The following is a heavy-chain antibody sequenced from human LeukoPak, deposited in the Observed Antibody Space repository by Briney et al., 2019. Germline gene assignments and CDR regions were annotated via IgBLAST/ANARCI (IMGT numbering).Heavy chain of an antibody. CDR2: IYYSGST. CDR1: GGPISSYY. D-gene: IGHD3-16*02. V-gene: IGHV4-59*01. CDR3: ARGGGYHIDY. J-gene: IGHJ4*02. Sequence: SETLSLTCTVSGGPISSYYWSWIRQPPGKGLEWIGYIYYSGSTNYNPSLKSRVTISVDTSKNQFSLKLSSVTAADTAVYYCARGGGYHIDYWGQGTLVTVSS.